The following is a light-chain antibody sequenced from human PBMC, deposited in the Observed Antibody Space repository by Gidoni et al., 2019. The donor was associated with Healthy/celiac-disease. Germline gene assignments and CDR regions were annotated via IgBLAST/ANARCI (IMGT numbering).Light chain of an antibody. J-gene: IGKJ1*01. CDR3: QQYNSP. CDR1: QSISSW. V-gene: IGKV1-5*01. CDR2: DAS. Sequence: DIQMTQSPSTLSASVGDRVTITCRASQSISSWLAWYQQKPGKAPKLLIYDASSLESGVPSRFSGSGSGTEFTLTISSLQPDDFATYYCQQYNSPFXXXTKVEIK.